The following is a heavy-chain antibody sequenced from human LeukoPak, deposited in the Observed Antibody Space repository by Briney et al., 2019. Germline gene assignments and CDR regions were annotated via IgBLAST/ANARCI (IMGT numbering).Heavy chain of an antibody. J-gene: IGHJ6*03. Sequence: SVKVSCKASGGTFSSYAISWVRQAPGQGPEWMGGIIPIFGTANYAQKFQGRVTITTDESTSTAYMELSSLRSEDTAVYYCARGEYSSSSRGYYYYYMDVWGKGTTVTVSS. CDR1: GGTFSSYA. V-gene: IGHV1-69*05. CDR2: IIPIFGTA. D-gene: IGHD6-6*01. CDR3: ARGEYSSSSRGYYYYYMDV.